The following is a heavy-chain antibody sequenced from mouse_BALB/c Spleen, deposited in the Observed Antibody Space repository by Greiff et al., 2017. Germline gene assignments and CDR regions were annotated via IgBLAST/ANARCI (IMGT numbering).Heavy chain of an antibody. J-gene: IGHJ4*01. D-gene: IGHD3-1*01. CDR1: GYSITSGYY. V-gene: IGHV3-6*02. CDR2: ISYDGSN. CDR3: ARNSGYLYYAMDY. Sequence: EVKLQESGPGLVKPSQSLSLTCSVTGYSITSGYYWNWIRQFPGNKLEWMGYISYDGSNNYNPSLKNRISITRDTSKNQFFLKLNSVTTEDTATYYCARNSGYLYYAMDYWGQGTSVTVSS.